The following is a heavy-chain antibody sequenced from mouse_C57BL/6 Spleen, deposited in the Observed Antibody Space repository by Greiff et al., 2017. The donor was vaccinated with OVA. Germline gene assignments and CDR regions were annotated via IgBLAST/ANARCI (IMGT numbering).Heavy chain of an antibody. CDR2: IDPSDSYT. CDR1: GYTFTSYW. CDR3: ARWKPHYYGSSYDYAMDY. J-gene: IGHJ4*01. Sequence: QVQLQQPGAELVMPGASVKLSCKASGYTFTSYWMHWVKQRPGQGLEWIGEIDPSDSYTNYNQKFKGKSTLTVDKSSSTAYMQLSSLTSEDSAVYYCARWKPHYYGSSYDYAMDYWGQGTSVTVSS. D-gene: IGHD1-1*01. V-gene: IGHV1-69*01.